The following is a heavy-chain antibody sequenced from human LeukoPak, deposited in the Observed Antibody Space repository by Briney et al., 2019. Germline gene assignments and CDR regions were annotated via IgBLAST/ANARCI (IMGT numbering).Heavy chain of an antibody. J-gene: IGHJ3*02. CDR3: ARVSNAFSGNGAFDI. CDR2: IYYSGSN. D-gene: IGHD4-23*01. V-gene: IGHV4-59*01. CDR1: GGSISGFY. Sequence: SETLSLTCTVSGGSISGFYWIWIRQPPGKALEWIGYIYYSGSNNYNPSLKSRAALSVDTSKNQFSLKLSSVTAADTALYYCARVSNAFSGNGAFDIWGQGTMVTVSS.